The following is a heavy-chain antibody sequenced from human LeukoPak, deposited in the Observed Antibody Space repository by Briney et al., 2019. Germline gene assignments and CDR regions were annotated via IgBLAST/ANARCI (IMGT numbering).Heavy chain of an antibody. CDR2: INPNSGGT. Sequence: ASVKVSCKASGYTFTGYYMHWVRQAPGQGLEWMGRINPNSGGTNYAQKFQGRVTMTRDTSISTAYMELSSLRSDDTAVYYCARWGRYYDFWSGSFDIGGQGTMVTVSS. J-gene: IGHJ3*02. V-gene: IGHV1-2*06. CDR1: GYTFTGYY. CDR3: ARWGRYYDFWSGSFDI. D-gene: IGHD3-3*01.